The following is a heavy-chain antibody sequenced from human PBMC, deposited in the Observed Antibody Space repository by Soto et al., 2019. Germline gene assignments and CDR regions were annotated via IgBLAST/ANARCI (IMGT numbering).Heavy chain of an antibody. Sequence: SETLSLTCAVYGGSFSGYYWSWIRQPPGKGLEWIGEINHSGSTNYNPSLKSRVTISVDTSKNQFSLKLSSVTAADTAVYYCARVGGELRYYDFWSGYYHDAFDIWGQGTMVTVSS. V-gene: IGHV4-34*01. D-gene: IGHD3-3*01. CDR3: ARVGGELRYYDFWSGYYHDAFDI. J-gene: IGHJ3*02. CDR2: INHSGST. CDR1: GGSFSGYY.